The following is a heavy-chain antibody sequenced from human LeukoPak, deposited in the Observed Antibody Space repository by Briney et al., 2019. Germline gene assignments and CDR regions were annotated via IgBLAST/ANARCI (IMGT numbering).Heavy chain of an antibody. V-gene: IGHV3-30*18. D-gene: IGHD3-22*01. J-gene: IGHJ4*02. CDR3: AKDLPTYYYDSSGYYSDY. Sequence: GGSLRLSCAASGFTFSSYGMHWVRQAPGKGLEWVAVISYDGSNKYYADSVKGRFTISRDNPKNTLYLQMNSLRAEDTAVYYCAKDLPTYYYDSSGYYSDYWGQGTLVTVSS. CDR1: GFTFSSYG. CDR2: ISYDGSNK.